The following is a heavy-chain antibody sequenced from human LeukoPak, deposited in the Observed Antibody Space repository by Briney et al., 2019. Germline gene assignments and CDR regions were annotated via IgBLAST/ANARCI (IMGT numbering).Heavy chain of an antibody. CDR2: TYYSGST. D-gene: IGHD6-19*01. CDR3: AKDSGPSIDSSGWC. CDR1: GGSISSSSYY. Sequence: PSETLSLTCTVSGGSISSSSYYWGWIRQPPGKGLEWIGSTYYSGSTYYNPSLKSRVTISVDTSKNQFSLKLSSVTAADTAVYYCAKDSGPSIDSSGWCWGQGTLVTVSS. V-gene: IGHV4-39*07. J-gene: IGHJ4*02.